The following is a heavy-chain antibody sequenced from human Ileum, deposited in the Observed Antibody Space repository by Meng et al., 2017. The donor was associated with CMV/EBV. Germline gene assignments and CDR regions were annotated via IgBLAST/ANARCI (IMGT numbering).Heavy chain of an antibody. CDR2: IDTNTGNP. Sequence: QVHLVQSGSELKKPGASVKVSCKTSGYTFTSNNIIWVRQAPGQGPEWMGWIDTNTGNPTYAQGFTGRFVFSLDTPVNTAYLQISSLKAEDTAVYYCARDGLSGRYFDYWGQGTLVTVSS. J-gene: IGHJ4*02. D-gene: IGHD1-26*01. V-gene: IGHV7-4-1*02. CDR1: GYTFTSNN. CDR3: ARDGLSGRYFDY.